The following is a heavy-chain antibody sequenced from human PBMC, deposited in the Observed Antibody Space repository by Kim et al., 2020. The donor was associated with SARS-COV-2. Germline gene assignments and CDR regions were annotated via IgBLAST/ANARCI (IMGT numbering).Heavy chain of an antibody. CDR2: SAHDGKT. D-gene: IGHD3-16*01. CDR3: VKSLLGGGAH. J-gene: IGHJ4*02. Sequence: GGSLRLSCAASGLTFSGSGMNWVRQAPGKGLEWVSTSAHDGKTYYANSVKGRFTISRDNSKNTLYLEMNSLRIEDTALYYCVKSLLGGGAHWGQGTLVAVSS. V-gene: IGHV3-23*01. CDR1: GLTFSGSG.